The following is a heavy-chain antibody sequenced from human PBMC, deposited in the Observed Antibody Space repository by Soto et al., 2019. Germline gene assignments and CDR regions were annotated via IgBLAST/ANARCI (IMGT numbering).Heavy chain of an antibody. Sequence: ASVKVSCKVSGYTLTELSMHWVRQAPGKGLEWMGGFDPEDGETIYAQKFQGRVTMTEDTSTDTAYMELSSLRSEDTAVYYCATDRRYPSIAAAGKYIYYYGMDVWGQGTTVTVSS. D-gene: IGHD6-13*01. CDR3: ATDRRYPSIAAAGKYIYYYGMDV. CDR2: FDPEDGET. J-gene: IGHJ6*02. CDR1: GYTLTELS. V-gene: IGHV1-24*01.